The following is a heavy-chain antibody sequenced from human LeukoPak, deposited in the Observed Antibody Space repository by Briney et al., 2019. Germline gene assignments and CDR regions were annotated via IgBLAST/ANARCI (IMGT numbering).Heavy chain of an antibody. J-gene: IGHJ4*02. Sequence: PGGSLRLSCAASGFTFSSYAMTWLRQAPGKGLEWVSSLFGSGSNTYYADSVKGRFTISRDNSKNTLFLQMNSLRAEDTAIYYCAKGVLTTGGDYWGQGTLVTVSS. V-gene: IGHV3-23*05. CDR2: LFGSGSNT. D-gene: IGHD4/OR15-4a*01. CDR1: GFTFSSYA. CDR3: AKGVLTTGGDY.